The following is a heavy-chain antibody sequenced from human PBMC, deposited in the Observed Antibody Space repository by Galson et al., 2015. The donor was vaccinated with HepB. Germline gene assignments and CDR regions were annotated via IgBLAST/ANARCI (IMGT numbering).Heavy chain of an antibody. CDR1: GGSISSYS. Sequence: SDTLSLTCTVSGGSISSYSWSWIRQSPGKGLEWIGYIVYSGSPNYNPSLMSRVTISLYTSNHPFSLNLSSVTTAHTAMYYFARERSDTVMESFEYWGRGILVTVS. CDR3: ARERSDTVMESFEY. V-gene: IGHV4-59*01. CDR2: IVYSGSP. D-gene: IGHD5-18*01. J-gene: IGHJ4*02.